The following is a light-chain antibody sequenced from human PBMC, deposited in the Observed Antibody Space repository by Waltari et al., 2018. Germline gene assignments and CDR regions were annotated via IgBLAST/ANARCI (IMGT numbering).Light chain of an antibody. V-gene: IGLV3-25*03. Sequence: SFELTQPPSVPVSPGQTARITCSGKTLPKQYAEWYLQKPGQAPVLVIFKDTERPSGIPERFSGSSSGTTVTLTISGVQAEDEADYYCQSADSSGTYVVFGGGTKLTVL. CDR3: QSADSSGTYVV. CDR1: TLPKQY. J-gene: IGLJ2*01. CDR2: KDT.